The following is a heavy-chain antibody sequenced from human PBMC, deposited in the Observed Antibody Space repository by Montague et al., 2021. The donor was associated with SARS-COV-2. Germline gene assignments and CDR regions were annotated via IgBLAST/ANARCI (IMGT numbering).Heavy chain of an antibody. CDR2: MFTSGST. CDR3: VREGGSMTFDY. J-gene: IGHJ4*02. CDR1: GASTSNPTYS. Sequence: TLSLTCTVSGASTSNPTYSWGWIRQPAGKELEWIGRMFTSGSTTYNPSLKSRVTISVDTSKNQFSLRLNSVTAADTAVYYCVREGGSMTFDYWGQGILVTVSS. V-gene: IGHV4-61*02. D-gene: IGHD1-26*01.